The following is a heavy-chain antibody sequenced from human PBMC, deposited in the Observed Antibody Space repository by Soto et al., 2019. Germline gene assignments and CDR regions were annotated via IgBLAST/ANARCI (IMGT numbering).Heavy chain of an antibody. Sequence: PGGSLRLSCAASGFTFSYFSMHWGRQAPCKGLEWAAVISFDGSNEYSADSVKGRFTISRDNSKNTLYLQMNSLRGEDTAVYYCARDRGYCSTTSCPPYYYYGMDVWGQGTTVTVSS. V-gene: IGHV3-30-3*01. CDR1: GFTFSYFS. D-gene: IGHD2-2*01. CDR3: ARDRGYCSTTSCPPYYYYGMDV. CDR2: ISFDGSNE. J-gene: IGHJ6*02.